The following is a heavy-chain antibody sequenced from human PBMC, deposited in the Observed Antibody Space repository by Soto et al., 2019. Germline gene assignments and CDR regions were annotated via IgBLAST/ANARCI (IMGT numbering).Heavy chain of an antibody. CDR3: AGGSGWLIDY. V-gene: IGHV3-7*03. CDR1: GFTFSSYW. J-gene: IGHJ4*02. Sequence: LRLSCEASGFTFSSYWMNWVCQAPGKGLEWVAIIKKDGSEIHYVDSVKGRFTISRDNAKNSLYLQMNGPRAEDTAVYYCAGGSGWLIDYWGRGTLVTVSS. D-gene: IGHD6-19*01. CDR2: IKKDGSEI.